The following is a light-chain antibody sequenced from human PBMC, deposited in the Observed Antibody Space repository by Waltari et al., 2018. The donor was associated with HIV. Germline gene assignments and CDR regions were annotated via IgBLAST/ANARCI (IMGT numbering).Light chain of an antibody. CDR3: SSSISTSTLV. J-gene: IGLJ1*01. Sequence: QSALTQPASVSGSPGQSITISCTGASSDVIAYKFVAWYQHRPGKAPKLIIYDVNNRPSGVSNRCSGYKSGNTASLTISGLQAEDEADYFCSSSISTSTLVFGTGTKVTVL. CDR1: SSDVIAYKF. V-gene: IGLV2-14*03. CDR2: DVN.